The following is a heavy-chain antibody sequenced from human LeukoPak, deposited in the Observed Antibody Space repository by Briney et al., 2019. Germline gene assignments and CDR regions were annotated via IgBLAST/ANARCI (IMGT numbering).Heavy chain of an antibody. CDR3: ARDIYGGHDY. Sequence: TGGSLRLSCAASGFTFSDYYMNWIRQAPGKGLEWVANINQDGSEKSYVDSVEGRFTISRDNAKKSLYLHVNSLRAEDTAVYYCARDIYGGHDYWGQGTLLTVSS. D-gene: IGHD2-21*01. CDR1: GFTFSDYY. J-gene: IGHJ4*02. V-gene: IGHV3-7*04. CDR2: INQDGSEK.